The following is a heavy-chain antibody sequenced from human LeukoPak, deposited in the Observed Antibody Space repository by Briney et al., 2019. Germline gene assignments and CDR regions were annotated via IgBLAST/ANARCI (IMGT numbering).Heavy chain of an antibody. CDR3: ARGVEAMDRGVIMMDFDY. V-gene: IGHV1-18*04. J-gene: IGHJ4*02. CDR1: GCTFSSYG. D-gene: IGHD3-10*01. Sequence: ASVKVSCKASGCTFSSYGISWVRRAPGQGLEWMGWISAYNGNTNYAQKLQGRVTMTTDTSTSTAYMELRSLRSDDTAVYYCARGVEAMDRGVIMMDFDYWGQGTLVTVSS. CDR2: ISAYNGNT.